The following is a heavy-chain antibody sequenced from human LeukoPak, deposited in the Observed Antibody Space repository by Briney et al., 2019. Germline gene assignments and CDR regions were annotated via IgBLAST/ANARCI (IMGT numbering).Heavy chain of an antibody. D-gene: IGHD1-26*01. J-gene: IGHJ4*02. CDR3: ARRGSNLNFDY. CDR1: GGSISSSDYY. V-gene: IGHV4-39*01. Sequence: SETLSLTCTVSGGSISSSDYYWGWIRQPPGKGLEWIGSMHYSGNTYYDPSLKSRVTISVDTSKNQFSLKLSSVTAADTAVYYCARRGSNLNFDYWGQGTLVTVSS. CDR2: MHYSGNT.